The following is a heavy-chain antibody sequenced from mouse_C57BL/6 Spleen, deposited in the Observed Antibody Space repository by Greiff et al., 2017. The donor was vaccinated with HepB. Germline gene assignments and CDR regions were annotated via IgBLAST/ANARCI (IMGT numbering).Heavy chain of an antibody. Sequence: VQLQQSGPELVKPGASVKISCKASGYTFTDYYINWVKQRPGQGLEWIGWIFPGSGSTYYNEKFKGKATLTVDKSSSTAYMLLSSLTSEDSAVYFGARGGANWDVERYFDYWGQGTTLTVSS. CDR3: ARGGANWDVERYFDY. CDR2: IFPGSGST. J-gene: IGHJ2*01. CDR1: GYTFTDYY. V-gene: IGHV1-75*01. D-gene: IGHD4-1*01.